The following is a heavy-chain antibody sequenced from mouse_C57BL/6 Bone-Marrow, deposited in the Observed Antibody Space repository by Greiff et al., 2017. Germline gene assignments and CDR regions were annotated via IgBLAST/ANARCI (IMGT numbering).Heavy chain of an antibody. CDR3: ARRGMVKGYFDY. V-gene: IGHV5-6*02. Sequence: DVMLVESGGDLVKPGGSLKLSCAASGFTFSSYGMSWVRQTPDKRLEWVATISSGGSYTYYPDRVKGRFTISRDNAKNTLYLQMSSLKSEDTAMYYCARRGMVKGYFDYWGQGTTLTVSS. J-gene: IGHJ2*01. CDR1: GFTFSSYG. CDR2: ISSGGSYT. D-gene: IGHD2-2*01.